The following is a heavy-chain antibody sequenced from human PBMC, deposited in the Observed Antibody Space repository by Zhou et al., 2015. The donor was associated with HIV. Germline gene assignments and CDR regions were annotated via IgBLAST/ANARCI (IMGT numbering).Heavy chain of an antibody. CDR1: GGTFSSYA. V-gene: IGHV1-69*01. CDR2: IIPIFGTA. D-gene: IGHD3-9*01. Sequence: QVQLVQSGAEVKKPGSSVKVSCKASGGTFSSYAISWVRQAPGQGLEWMGGIIPIFGTANYAQKFQGRVTITADESTSTAYMELSSLRSEDTAVYYCARAAKPYDILTGYYSSYADYWGQGTLVTVSS. CDR3: ARAAKPYDILTGYYSSYADY. J-gene: IGHJ4*02.